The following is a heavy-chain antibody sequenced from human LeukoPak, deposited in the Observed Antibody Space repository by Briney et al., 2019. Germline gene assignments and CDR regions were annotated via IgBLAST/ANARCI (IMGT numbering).Heavy chain of an antibody. D-gene: IGHD5-24*01. Sequence: SETLSLTCTVSGGSISSYYWNWIRQPPGKGLEWIGYIYYSGSTNYNPSLKSRVTISVDTSKNQFSLKLSSVTAADTAVYYCAGRLWRRDGYNLSAFDIWGQGTLGTVSS. CDR2: IYYSGST. CDR1: GGSISSYY. CDR3: AGRLWRRDGYNLSAFDI. V-gene: IGHV4-59*01. J-gene: IGHJ3*02.